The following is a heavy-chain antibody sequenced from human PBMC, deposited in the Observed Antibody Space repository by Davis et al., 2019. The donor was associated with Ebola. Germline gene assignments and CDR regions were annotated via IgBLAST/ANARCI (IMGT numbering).Heavy chain of an antibody. D-gene: IGHD6-19*01. CDR2: IYDHST. V-gene: IGHV3-53*05. J-gene: IGHJ4*02. CDR1: GFTVSSNH. CDR3: ATTQWLREFDN. Sequence: PGGSLRHSCAASGFTVSSNHMSWVRQAPGKGLEWVSVIYDHSTAYADSVRGRFIISRDKSNNTLYLEMNSLRVDDTAVYYCATTQWLREFDNWGQGTLVTVSS.